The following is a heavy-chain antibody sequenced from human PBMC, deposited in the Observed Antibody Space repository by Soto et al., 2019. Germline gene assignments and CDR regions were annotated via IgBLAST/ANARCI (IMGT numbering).Heavy chain of an antibody. V-gene: IGHV4-59*01. CDR2: IYYSGST. CDR3: ARDRRGYTTWFDP. CDR1: GGSISSYY. J-gene: IGHJ5*02. D-gene: IGHD5-12*01. Sequence: PSETLSLTCTVSGGSISSYYWSWIRQPPGKGLEWIGYIYYSGSTNYNPSLKSRVTIPVDTSKNQFSLKLSSVTAADTAVYYCARDRRGYTTWFDPWGQGTLVTVSS.